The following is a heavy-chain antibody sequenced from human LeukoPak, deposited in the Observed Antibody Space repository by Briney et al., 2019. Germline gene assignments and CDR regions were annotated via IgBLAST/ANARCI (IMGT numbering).Heavy chain of an antibody. CDR2: ISSSSSYI. Sequence: GGYLRLSCAASGFTFSSYSMNWVRQAPGKGLEWVSSISSSSSYIYYADSVKGRFTISRDNAKNSLYLQMNSLGVEDTAVYYCARDPAGYWGQGTLVTVSS. D-gene: IGHD6-25*01. J-gene: IGHJ4*02. CDR1: GFTFSSYS. CDR3: ARDPAGY. V-gene: IGHV3-21*01.